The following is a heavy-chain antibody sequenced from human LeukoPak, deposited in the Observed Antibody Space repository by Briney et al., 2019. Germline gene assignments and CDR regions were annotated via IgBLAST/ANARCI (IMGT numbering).Heavy chain of an antibody. Sequence: GGSLRLSCAASGFTVSRNYMSWVRQAPGKGLEWVSVIYSADSAYYADSVKGRFTISRDNSKNTLYPQMNSLRAEDTAVYYCAKVYHSSGWYYWGQGTLVTVSS. CDR2: IYSADSA. J-gene: IGHJ4*02. V-gene: IGHV3-53*01. CDR3: AKVYHSSGWYY. CDR1: GFTVSRNY. D-gene: IGHD6-19*01.